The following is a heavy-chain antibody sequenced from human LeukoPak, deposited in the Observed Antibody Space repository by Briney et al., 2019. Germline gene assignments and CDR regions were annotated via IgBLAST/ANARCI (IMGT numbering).Heavy chain of an antibody. D-gene: IGHD4-17*01. J-gene: IGHJ6*02. CDR2: ISSSGSTI. CDR1: GFTFSDYY. Sequence: PGGSLRLSCAASGFTFSDYYMSWIRQAPGKGLEWVSYISSSGSTIYYADSVKGRFTISRDNAKNSLYLQMNSLRAEDTAVYYCRGYGDYGDYYYYGMDAWGQGTTVTVSS. CDR3: RGYGDYGDYYYYGMDA. V-gene: IGHV3-11*01.